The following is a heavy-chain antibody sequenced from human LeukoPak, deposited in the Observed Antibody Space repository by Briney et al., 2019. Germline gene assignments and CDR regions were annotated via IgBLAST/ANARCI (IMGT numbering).Heavy chain of an antibody. CDR1: GFTFSSYS. D-gene: IGHD3-10*01. CDR2: ISSSSSYI. Sequence: GGSLRLSCAASGFTFSSYSMNWVRQAPGKGLEWVSSISSSSSYIYYADSVKGRSTISRDNAKNSLYPQMNSLRAEDTAVYYCARDFGPVNWFDPWGQGTLVTVSS. J-gene: IGHJ5*02. V-gene: IGHV3-21*01. CDR3: ARDFGPVNWFDP.